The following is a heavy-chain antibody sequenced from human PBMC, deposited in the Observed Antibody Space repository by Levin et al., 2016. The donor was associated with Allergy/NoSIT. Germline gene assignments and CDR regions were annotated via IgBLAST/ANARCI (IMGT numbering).Heavy chain of an antibody. CDR1: GFTFSSYA. CDR2: ISGSGGST. D-gene: IGHD5-18*01. J-gene: IGHJ3*02. CDR3: AKGQLWFNDAFDI. V-gene: IGHV3-23*01. Sequence: GESLKISCAASGFTFSSYAMSWVRQAPGKGLEWVSAISGSGGSTYYADSVKGRFTISRDNSKNTLYLQMNSLRAEDTAVYYCAKGQLWFNDAFDIWGQGTMVTVSS.